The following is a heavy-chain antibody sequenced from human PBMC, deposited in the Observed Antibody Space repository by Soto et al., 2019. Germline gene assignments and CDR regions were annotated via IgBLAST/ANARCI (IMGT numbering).Heavy chain of an antibody. D-gene: IGHD3-9*01. CDR2: ISAYNGNT. J-gene: IGHJ4*02. Sequence: ASLKVSCKASGYTFTSYCISWVRQAPVQGLEWMGWISAYNGNTNYAQKLQGRVTMTTDTSTSTAYMELRSLRSDDTAVYYCARDLSSRYFDWPRGAVYNFDYWGQGTLVTVSS. V-gene: IGHV1-18*01. CDR1: GYTFTSYC. CDR3: ARDLSSRYFDWPRGAVYNFDY.